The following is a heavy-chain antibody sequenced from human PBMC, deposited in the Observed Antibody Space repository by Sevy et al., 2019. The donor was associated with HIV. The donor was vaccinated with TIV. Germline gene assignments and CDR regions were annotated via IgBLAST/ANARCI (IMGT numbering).Heavy chain of an antibody. CDR2: ISGSGGST. J-gene: IGHJ4*02. CDR3: AKTSGYSSGWSHWDY. Sequence: GGSLRLSCAASGFTFSSYAMSWVRQAPGKGLEWVSAISGSGGSTYYADSVKGRFTISRDNSKNTLYLQMNILRAEDTAVYYCAKTSGYSSGWSHWDYWGQGTLVTVSS. CDR1: GFTFSSYA. D-gene: IGHD6-19*01. V-gene: IGHV3-23*01.